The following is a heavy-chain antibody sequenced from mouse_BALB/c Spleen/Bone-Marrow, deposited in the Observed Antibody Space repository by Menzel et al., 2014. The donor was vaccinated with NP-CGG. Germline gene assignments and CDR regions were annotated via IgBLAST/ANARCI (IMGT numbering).Heavy chain of an antibody. CDR2: IDPANGNT. CDR1: GFNIKDTY. Sequence: VQLQQSGAELVKPGASVKLSCTASGFNIKDTYMHWVKQGPXXXXXWXXXIDPANGNTKYDPKFQGKATITADTSSNTAFLQXSSLTSEDTAVYYCARWEYYAMDYWGQGTSVTVSS. CDR3: ARWEYYAMDY. J-gene: IGHJ4*01. V-gene: IGHV14-3*02. D-gene: IGHD4-1*01.